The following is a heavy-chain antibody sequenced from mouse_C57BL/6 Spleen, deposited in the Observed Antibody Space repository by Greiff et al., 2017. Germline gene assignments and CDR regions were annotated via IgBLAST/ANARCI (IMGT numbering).Heavy chain of an antibody. CDR1: GYAFSSYW. V-gene: IGHV1-80*01. CDR3: ARMAYGYVTYHWYFDV. CDR2: IYPGDGDT. Sequence: QVQLQQSGAELVKPGASVKISCKASGYAFSSYWMNWVKQRPGKGLEWIGQIYPGDGDTNYNGKFKGKATLTADKSSSPAYMQLSSLTSEDTAVYFCARMAYGYVTYHWYFDVWGTGTTVTVSS. D-gene: IGHD2-2*01. J-gene: IGHJ1*03.